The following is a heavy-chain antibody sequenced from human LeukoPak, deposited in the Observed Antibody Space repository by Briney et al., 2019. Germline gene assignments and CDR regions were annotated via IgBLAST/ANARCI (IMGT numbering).Heavy chain of an antibody. CDR2: IYYSGST. Sequence: SETLSPTCTVSGGSISSYYWSWIRQPPGKGLEWIGYIYYSGSTNYNPSLKSRVTLSVDTSKNQFSLKLSSVTAADTAVYYCARRKHGNWFDPWGQGTLVTVSS. J-gene: IGHJ5*02. CDR3: ARRKHGNWFDP. CDR1: GGSISSYY. V-gene: IGHV4-59*01.